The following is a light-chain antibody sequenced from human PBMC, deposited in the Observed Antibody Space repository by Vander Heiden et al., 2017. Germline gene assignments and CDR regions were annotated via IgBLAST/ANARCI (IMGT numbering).Light chain of an antibody. CDR2: GNS. CDR3: QSYDSSLSGHVV. Sequence: QSVLTQPPSVSGAPGQRVTISCTGSSSNIGAGYDVHWYQQLPGTAPKLLIYGNSNRPSGVPDRFSGSKSGTSASLAITGLQAEDEADYYCQSYDSSLSGHVVFGGGTKLKVL. CDR1: SSNIGAGYD. J-gene: IGLJ2*01. V-gene: IGLV1-40*01.